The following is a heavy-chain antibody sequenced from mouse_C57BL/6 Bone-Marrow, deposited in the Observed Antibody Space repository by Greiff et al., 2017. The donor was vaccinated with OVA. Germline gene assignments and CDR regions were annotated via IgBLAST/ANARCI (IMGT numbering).Heavy chain of an antibody. V-gene: IGHV1-63*01. CDR3: LRGDYDGFDY. D-gene: IGHD2-4*01. CDR1: GYTFPNYG. Sequence: VRLRRSEAELVRPGTSVRFSCKASGYTFPNYGIGWAKQGPGHGLGGIGDIYPGGGYTNYNEKFKGKATLTADKSSSTAYMQFSSLTSEDSAIYYCLRGDYDGFDYWGQGTTLTVSS. J-gene: IGHJ2*01. CDR2: IYPGGGYT.